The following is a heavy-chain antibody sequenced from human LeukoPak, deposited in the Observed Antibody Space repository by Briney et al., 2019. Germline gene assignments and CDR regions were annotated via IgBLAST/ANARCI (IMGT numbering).Heavy chain of an antibody. J-gene: IGHJ4*02. V-gene: IGHV4-59*08. CDR2: IYYSGST. CDR1: GGYISSYY. CDR3: ARLVEGLHYFDY. D-gene: IGHD2-15*01. Sequence: SETLSLTCTVSGGYISSYYWSWIRQPPGKGLEWIGYIYYSGSTNYNPSLKSRVTISVDTSKNQFSLKLSSVTAADTAVYYCARLVEGLHYFDYWGQGTLVTVSS.